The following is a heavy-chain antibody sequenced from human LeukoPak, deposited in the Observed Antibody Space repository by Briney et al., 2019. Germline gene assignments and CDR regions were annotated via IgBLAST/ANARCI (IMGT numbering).Heavy chain of an antibody. J-gene: IGHJ4*02. CDR1: GYTFTSYG. Sequence: GASVKVSCKASGYTFTSYGISWVRQAPGQGLEWMGWISAYNGNTNYAQKLQGRVTMTTDTSTGTAYMELRSLRSDDTAVYYCAREELGVTIFGFDYWGQGTLVTVSS. CDR3: AREELGVTIFGFDY. D-gene: IGHD3-3*01. CDR2: ISAYNGNT. V-gene: IGHV1-18*01.